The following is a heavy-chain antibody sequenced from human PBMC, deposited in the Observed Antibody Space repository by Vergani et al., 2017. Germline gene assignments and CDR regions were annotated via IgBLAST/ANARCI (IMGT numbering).Heavy chain of an antibody. V-gene: IGHV4-34*01. CDR2: INHSGST. Sequence: QVQLQQCGAGLLKPSETLSLTCAVYGGSFSGYYWSWIRQPPGKGLEWIGEINHSGSTNYNPSLKSRVTISVDTSKNQFSLKLSSVTAADTAVYYCARAVWGCSSTSCYFDYWGQGTLVTVSS. J-gene: IGHJ4*02. CDR1: GGSFSGYY. D-gene: IGHD2-2*01. CDR3: ARAVWGCSSTSCYFDY.